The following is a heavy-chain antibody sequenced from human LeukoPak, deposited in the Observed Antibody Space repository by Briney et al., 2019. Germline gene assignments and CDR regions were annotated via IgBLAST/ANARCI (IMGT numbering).Heavy chain of an antibody. D-gene: IGHD6-13*01. J-gene: IGHJ4*02. Sequence: GGSLRLSCAASGFTFSSYWMSWVRQAPGKELEWVANIKGDGSDKNFVDSMKGRFTISRDNAKNSLYLQMDSLSVEDTAVYYCVRTSRSISSDYWGQGTLVTVSS. CDR2: IKGDGSDK. CDR3: VRTSRSISSDY. CDR1: GFTFSSYW. V-gene: IGHV3-7*04.